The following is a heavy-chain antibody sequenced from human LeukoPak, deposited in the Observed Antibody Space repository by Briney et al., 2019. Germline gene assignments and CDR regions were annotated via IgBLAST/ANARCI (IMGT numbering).Heavy chain of an antibody. CDR1: GGSFSGYY. CDR2: INQSGVT. V-gene: IGHV4-34*01. CDR3: ARGLAVSCGGSCRYLGY. D-gene: IGHD2-15*01. J-gene: IGHJ4*02. Sequence: SEALSLTCAVYGGSFSGYYWTWTRQPPGKGLEWIGEINQSGVTNYNPSLKSRVTISVDSSKNQLSLTLSSVTAADTAVYFCARGLAVSCGGSCRYLGYWGQGTLVTVSS.